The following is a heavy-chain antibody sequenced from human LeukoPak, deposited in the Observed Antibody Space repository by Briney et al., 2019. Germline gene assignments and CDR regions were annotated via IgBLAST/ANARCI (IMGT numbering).Heavy chain of an antibody. CDR1: GFTVSSNY. Sequence: GGSLRLSCAASGFTVSSNYMTWVRQAPGKGLEWVSVIHKNAITYYADTVKGRFTISRDNSKNMLYLQMNSLRVEDTAIYYCVKVAKYYYGSETYYFFEHWGQGTPVTASS. V-gene: IGHV3-53*01. D-gene: IGHD3-10*01. CDR2: IHKNAIT. CDR3: VKVAKYYYGSETYYFFEH. J-gene: IGHJ4*02.